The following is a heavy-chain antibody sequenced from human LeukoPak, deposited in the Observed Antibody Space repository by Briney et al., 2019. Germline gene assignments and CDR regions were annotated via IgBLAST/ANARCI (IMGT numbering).Heavy chain of an antibody. D-gene: IGHD3-10*01. Sequence: PSQTLSLTCTVPGGSISSGGYYWSWIRQHPGMGLEWIGYIYHTGHTYYNPSLKSRVTISVDRSKNQFSLKLSSVTAADTAVYYCARDSGDYPYYFDSWGQGALVTVSS. V-gene: IGHV4-30-2*01. CDR2: IYHTGHT. J-gene: IGHJ4*02. CDR3: ARDSGDYPYYFDS. CDR1: GGSISSGGYY.